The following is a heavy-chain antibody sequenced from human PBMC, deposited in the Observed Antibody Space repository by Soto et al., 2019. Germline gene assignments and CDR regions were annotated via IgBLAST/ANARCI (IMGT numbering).Heavy chain of an antibody. J-gene: IGHJ4*02. CDR3: TSPNYYDSSGRAD. D-gene: IGHD3-22*01. CDR2: IRSKANSYAT. Sequence: HPGGPLLLSCPASGVTVSGSPVDCVRQASGKGLEWVGRIRSKANSYATAYAASVKGRFTISRDDSKNTAYLQMNSLKTEDTAVYYCTSPNYYDSSGRADWGQGT. V-gene: IGHV3-73*01. CDR1: GVTVSGSP.